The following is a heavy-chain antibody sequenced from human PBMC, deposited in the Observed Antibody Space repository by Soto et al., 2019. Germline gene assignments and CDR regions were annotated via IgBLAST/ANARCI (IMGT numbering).Heavy chain of an antibody. Sequence: ASVKVSCKASCYTFASYGISWVRQAPGQGLEWMGWISAYNGNTNYAQKLQGRVTMTTDTSTSTAYMELRSLRSDDTAVYYCARFGSGSYYANWFDPWGQGTLVTVSS. J-gene: IGHJ5*02. CDR3: ARFGSGSYYANWFDP. CDR2: ISAYNGNT. CDR1: CYTFASYG. D-gene: IGHD3-10*01. V-gene: IGHV1-18*01.